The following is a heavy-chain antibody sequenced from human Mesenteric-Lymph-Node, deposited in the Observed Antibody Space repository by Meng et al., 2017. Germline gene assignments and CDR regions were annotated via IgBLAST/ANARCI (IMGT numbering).Heavy chain of an antibody. D-gene: IGHD3-10*01. J-gene: IGHJ6*02. CDR2: ISYDGSNK. V-gene: IGHV3-30*04. CDR3: ARDDRPLLWFGEGNMDV. Sequence: GESLKISCAASGFTFSSYAMHWVRQAPGKGLEWVAVISYDGSNKYYADSVKGRFTISRDNSKNTLYLQMNSLRAEDTAVYYCARDDRPLLWFGEGNMDVWGQGTTVT. CDR1: GFTFSSYA.